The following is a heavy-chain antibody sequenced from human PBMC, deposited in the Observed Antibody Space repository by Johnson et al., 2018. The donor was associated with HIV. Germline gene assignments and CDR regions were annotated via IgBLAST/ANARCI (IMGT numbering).Heavy chain of an antibody. V-gene: IGHV3-33*06. D-gene: IGHD1-26*01. CDR2: IWYDGSNQ. Sequence: LVESGGGVVQPGRSLRLSCAASGFTFSSYGMHWVRQAPGKGLEWVAFIWYDGSNQYYADSVKGRFTISRDNSKNTLYLQMNSLRAEDTAVYYCANLPTRRSYYTLGAFDIWGQGTMVTVSS. CDR3: ANLPTRRSYYTLGAFDI. CDR1: GFTFSSYG. J-gene: IGHJ3*02.